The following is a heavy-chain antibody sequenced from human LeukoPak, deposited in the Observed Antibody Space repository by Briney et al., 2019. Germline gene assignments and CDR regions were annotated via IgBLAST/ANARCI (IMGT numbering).Heavy chain of an antibody. J-gene: IGHJ4*02. CDR3: ARFSHIAVAAEGVDY. D-gene: IGHD6-19*01. CDR2: IKQDGSEK. V-gene: IGHV3-7*01. Sequence: PGGSLSLSCAASGFTFSSYWMSWVRQAPGKGLEWVANIKQDGSEKYYVDSVRGRFTISRDNAKNSLYLQMNSLRAEDTAVYYCARFSHIAVAAEGVDYWGQGTLVTVSS. CDR1: GFTFSSYW.